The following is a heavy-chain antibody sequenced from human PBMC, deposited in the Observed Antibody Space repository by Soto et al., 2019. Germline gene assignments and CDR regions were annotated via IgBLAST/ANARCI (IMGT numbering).Heavy chain of an antibody. CDR3: AREASTYYYDSSGSYYFDY. Sequence: QVQLVQSGAEVKKPGSSVKVSCKASGGTFSSYAISWVRQAPGQGLEWMGGIIPIFGTANYAQKFQGRVTITEDESTSTAYMELSSLRSEDTAVYYCAREASTYYYDSSGSYYFDYWGQGTLVTVSS. J-gene: IGHJ4*02. D-gene: IGHD3-22*01. CDR2: IIPIFGTA. CDR1: GGTFSSYA. V-gene: IGHV1-69*01.